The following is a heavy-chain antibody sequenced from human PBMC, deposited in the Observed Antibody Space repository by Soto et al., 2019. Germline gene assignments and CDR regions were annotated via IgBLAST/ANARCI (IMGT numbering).Heavy chain of an antibody. D-gene: IGHD3-16*02. V-gene: IGHV3-11*01. CDR3: AGFKEGKIVGLRWLDP. CDR1: GVDFRGSY. J-gene: IGHJ5*02. Sequence: GGSLRLSCVVSGVDFRGSYMNWIRQAPGKGLEWISYISDTGRTIHYADSVKGRFVISRDNSRDSLYLQMNDLRADDTAIYYCAGFKEGKIVGLRWLDPWGQGTRVTVSS. CDR2: ISDTGRTI.